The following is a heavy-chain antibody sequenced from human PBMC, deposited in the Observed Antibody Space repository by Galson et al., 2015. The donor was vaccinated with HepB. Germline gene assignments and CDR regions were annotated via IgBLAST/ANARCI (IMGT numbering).Heavy chain of an antibody. CDR1: GGTFSSYT. V-gene: IGHV1-69*04. D-gene: IGHD6-13*01. Sequence: SVKVSCKASGGTFSSYTISWVRQAPGQGLEWMGRIMPILGLANYAQKFQGRVTITADKSTSTAYMELKSLTSEDTAVYYCARDERAAGVGMRGDVWGQGTTVTVSS. J-gene: IGHJ6*02. CDR3: ARDERAAGVGMRGDV. CDR2: IMPILGLA.